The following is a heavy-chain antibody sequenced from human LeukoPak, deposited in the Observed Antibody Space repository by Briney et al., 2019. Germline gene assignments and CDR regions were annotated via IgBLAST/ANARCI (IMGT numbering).Heavy chain of an antibody. CDR1: GGSFSGYY. Sequence: SETLSLTCAVYGGSFSGYYWSWIRQPPGKGLEWIGEINHSGSTYYNPSLKSRVTISVDRSKNQFSLKLSSVTAADTAVYYCAREGIAARVFDYWGQGTLVTVPS. D-gene: IGHD6-6*01. V-gene: IGHV4-34*01. CDR2: INHSGST. J-gene: IGHJ4*02. CDR3: AREGIAARVFDY.